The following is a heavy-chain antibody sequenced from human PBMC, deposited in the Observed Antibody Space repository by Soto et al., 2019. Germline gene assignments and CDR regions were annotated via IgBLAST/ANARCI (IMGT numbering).Heavy chain of an antibody. CDR2: IIPIFGTA. Sequence: SVKVSCKASGGTFSSYAISWVRQAPGQGLEWMGGIIPIFGTANYAQKFQGRVTITADESTSTAYMELSSLRSEDTAVYYCARFALFGESRNYYFDYWGQGTLVTVSS. CDR1: GGTFSSYA. V-gene: IGHV1-69*13. CDR3: ARFALFGESRNYYFDY. J-gene: IGHJ4*02. D-gene: IGHD3-10*02.